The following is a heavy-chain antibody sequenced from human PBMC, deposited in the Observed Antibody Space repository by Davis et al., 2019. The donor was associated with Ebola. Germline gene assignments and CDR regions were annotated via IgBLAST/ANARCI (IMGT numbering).Heavy chain of an antibody. CDR2: ISSSSSYI. Sequence: GESLKISCAASGFTFSSYSMNWVRQAPGKGLEWVSSISSSSSYIYYADSVKGRFTISRDNAKNSLYLQMNSPRAEDTAVYYCARDIDGDYGDYGMDVWGQGTTVTVSS. CDR3: ARDIDGDYGDYGMDV. J-gene: IGHJ6*02. D-gene: IGHD4-17*01. V-gene: IGHV3-21*01. CDR1: GFTFSSYS.